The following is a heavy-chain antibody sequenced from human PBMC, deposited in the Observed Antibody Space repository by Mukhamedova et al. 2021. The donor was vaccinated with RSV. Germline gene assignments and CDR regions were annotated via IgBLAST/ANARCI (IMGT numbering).Heavy chain of an antibody. J-gene: IGHJ6*03. V-gene: IGHV4-4*07. CDR3: ARARQPSSMGFYYHYMDV. D-gene: IGHD2/OR15-2a*01. Sequence: GLEWIGRISDTGKTNYNPSLKSRLTLSIDPSNNQFSLTLNSVTAADAAVYYCARARQPSSMGFYYHYMDVWGAGITVTASS. CDR2: ISDTGKT.